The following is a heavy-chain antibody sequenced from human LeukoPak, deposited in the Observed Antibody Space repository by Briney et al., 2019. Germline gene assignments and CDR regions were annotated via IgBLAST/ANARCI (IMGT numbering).Heavy chain of an antibody. CDR2: INHSGST. D-gene: IGHD3-10*01. J-gene: IGHJ4*02. CDR1: GGSFSGYY. CDR3: ARARKYYYGSGSIKNPHFDY. V-gene: IGHV4-34*01. Sequence: SETLSLTCAVYGGSFSGYYWSWIRQPPGKGLEWIGEINHSGSTNYNPSLKSRVTISVDTSKNQFSLKLSSVTAADTAVYYCARARKYYYGSGSIKNPHFDYWGQGTLVTVSS.